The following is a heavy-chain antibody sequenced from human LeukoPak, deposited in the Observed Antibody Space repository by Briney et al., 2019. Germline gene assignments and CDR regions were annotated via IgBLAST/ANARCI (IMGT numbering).Heavy chain of an antibody. Sequence: PSETLSLTCTVSGGSISSYHWSWIRQPPGKGLEWVGSTHNTGSTKYNPPLNSRVTLSVDTSRNQFSLKLSPVTAADAAVYYCAGYDGSVRGGSFDPWGQGTLVTVSS. CDR3: AGYDGSVRGGSFDP. CDR2: THNTGST. J-gene: IGHJ5*02. V-gene: IGHV4-59*03. D-gene: IGHD3-10*01. CDR1: GGSISSYH.